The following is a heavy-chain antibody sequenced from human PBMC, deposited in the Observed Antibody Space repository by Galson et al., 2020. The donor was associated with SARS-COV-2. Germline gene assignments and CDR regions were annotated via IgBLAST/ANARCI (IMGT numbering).Heavy chain of an antibody. CDR1: GFTFSTYG. Sequence: GESLKISCAASGFTFSTYGMHWVRQAPGKGLEWVALISYDGGNKNYADSVKGRFTISRDNSKNTLSLQMNSLRPDDTAVYYCAKDRDSADYYNYYGRDVWGQGPTVTVSS. CDR2: ISYDGGNK. V-gene: IGHV3-30*18. J-gene: IGHJ6*02. CDR3: AKDRDSADYYNYYGRDV. D-gene: IGHD2-21*02.